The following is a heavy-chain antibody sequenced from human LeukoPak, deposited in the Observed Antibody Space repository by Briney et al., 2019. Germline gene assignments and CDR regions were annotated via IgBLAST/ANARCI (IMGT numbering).Heavy chain of an antibody. V-gene: IGHV3-30*04. Sequence: GGSLRLSCAASGFTFSSYAMHWVRQAPGKGLEWVAVISYDGSNKYYADSEKRRFTISRDNSKNTLYLQMNTLRAEDTAVYYCATPTSRCTYGVCRSDSYYYMAVWGKGTTVTVSS. CDR2: ISYDGSNK. J-gene: IGHJ6*03. CDR1: GFTFSSYA. D-gene: IGHD2-8*01. CDR3: ATPTSRCTYGVCRSDSYYYMAV.